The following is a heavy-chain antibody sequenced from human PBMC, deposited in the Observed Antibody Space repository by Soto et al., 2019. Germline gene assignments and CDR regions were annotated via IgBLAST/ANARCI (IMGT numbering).Heavy chain of an antibody. CDR2: IIPMYGPA. V-gene: IGHV1-69*01. Sequence: QVPLVQSGAEVKKPGSSVTVSCQASGGTFSSYSIHWVRQAPVQGLEWMGGIIPMYGPAKYAQRFQGRVTITADDSTTTVYRELPSLTSQDTAVYYCARVTSMVRGVIDNWFDPWGHGPLVPVSS. D-gene: IGHD3-10*01. CDR1: GGTFSSYS. J-gene: IGHJ5*02. CDR3: ARVTSMVRGVIDNWFDP.